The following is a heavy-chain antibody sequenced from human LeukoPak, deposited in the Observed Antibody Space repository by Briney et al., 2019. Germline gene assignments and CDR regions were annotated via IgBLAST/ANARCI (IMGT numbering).Heavy chain of an antibody. D-gene: IGHD1-26*01. CDR1: GFTLSSYW. V-gene: IGHV3-7*01. J-gene: IGHJ4*02. CDR3: ARPMGAGRV. Sequence: GGSLRLSCAACGFTLSSYWMIWVRQAPGKGVEWVANIKQDGSEKFYLDSVKGRFTISRDNAKNSVYLQMNNLREEDTAVYYCARPMGAGRVRGQGTLVTVSS. CDR2: IKQDGSEK.